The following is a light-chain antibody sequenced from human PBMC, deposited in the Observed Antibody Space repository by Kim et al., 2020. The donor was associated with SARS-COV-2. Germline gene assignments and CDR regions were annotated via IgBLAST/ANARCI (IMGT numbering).Light chain of an antibody. CDR3: QVWDSSSDHRVV. CDR1: SIASKS. Sequence: PGKTARITCGGISIASKSVRWYQQKPGQAPVLVISYDSARPSGIPERFSGSNSGNTATLTISRVEAGDEADYYCQVWDSSSDHRVVFGGGTQLTVL. CDR2: YDS. J-gene: IGLJ2*01. V-gene: IGLV3-21*04.